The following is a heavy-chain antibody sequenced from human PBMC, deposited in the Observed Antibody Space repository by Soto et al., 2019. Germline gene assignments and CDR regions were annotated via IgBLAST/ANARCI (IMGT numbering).Heavy chain of an antibody. CDR3: AKEARGANGMLTSYRDS. V-gene: IGHV3-23*01. CDR2: ISSSSSTT. J-gene: IGHJ4*02. Sequence: QGKGLEWVSYISSSSSTTYYADSVKGRFTISRDNSKSTLYLHMNSLRADDTAIYYFAKEARGANGMLTSYRDSWGKASLVTASP. D-gene: IGHD2-2*01.